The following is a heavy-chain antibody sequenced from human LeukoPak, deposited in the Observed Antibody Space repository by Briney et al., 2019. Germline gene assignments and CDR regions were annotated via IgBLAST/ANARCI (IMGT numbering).Heavy chain of an antibody. J-gene: IGHJ3*02. V-gene: IGHV4-59*01. CDR1: GGSISSYY. CDR2: IYYSGST. Sequence: SETLSLTRTVSGGSISSYYWGWIRQPPGKGLEWIGYIYYSGSTNYNPSLKSRVTISVDTSKNQFSLKLSSVTAADTAVYYCARVSPENDAFDIWGQGTMVTVSS. CDR3: ARVSPENDAFDI.